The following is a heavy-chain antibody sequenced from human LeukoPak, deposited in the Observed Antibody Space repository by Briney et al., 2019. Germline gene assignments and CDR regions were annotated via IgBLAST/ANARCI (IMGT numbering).Heavy chain of an antibody. J-gene: IGHJ6*02. Sequence: GSLRLSCAASGFTFSSYWMSWVRQAPGKGLEWIGNIFHSGSTYYNPSLKSRATISVDTSKNHFSLKLHSVTATDAAVFYCARVARTSADGMDVWGRGTTVTVSS. CDR2: IFHSGST. V-gene: IGHV4-4*02. CDR3: ARVARTSADGMDV. D-gene: IGHD2-15*01. CDR1: GFTFSSYW.